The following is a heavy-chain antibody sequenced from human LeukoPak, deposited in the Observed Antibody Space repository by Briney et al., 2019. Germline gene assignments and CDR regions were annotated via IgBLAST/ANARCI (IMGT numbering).Heavy chain of an antibody. CDR1: GFTFSSYA. Sequence: GGSLRLSCAASGFTFSSYAMSWVRQAPGKGLEWVSAISGSGGSTYYADSVKGRFAISRDNSKNTLYLQMNSLRAEDTAVYYCAKSKYYYDSSGYDYWGQGTLVTVSS. V-gene: IGHV3-23*01. D-gene: IGHD3-22*01. J-gene: IGHJ4*02. CDR2: ISGSGGST. CDR3: AKSKYYYDSSGYDY.